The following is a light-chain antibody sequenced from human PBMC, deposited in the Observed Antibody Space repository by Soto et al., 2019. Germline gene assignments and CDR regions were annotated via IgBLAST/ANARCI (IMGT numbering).Light chain of an antibody. J-gene: IGKJ1*01. CDR3: QQYNSHST. Sequence: DIQMTQSPSTLSASVGDRVTITCRASQSISSWLAWYQQKPGKAPKLLIYKASSLQSGVPSRFRGGGSGTEFTLTINSLQPDDFATYYCQQYNSHSTFGQGTKVEI. CDR1: QSISSW. CDR2: KAS. V-gene: IGKV1-5*03.